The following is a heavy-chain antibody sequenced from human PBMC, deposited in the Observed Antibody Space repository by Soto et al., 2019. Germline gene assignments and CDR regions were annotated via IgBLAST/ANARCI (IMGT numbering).Heavy chain of an antibody. J-gene: IGHJ4*02. CDR2: IYYDGSKR. Sequence: PGGSLRLSCAASGFTFSSYGMHWVRQAPGKGLEWVAVIYYDGSKRYYADSVKGRFTISRDNPKNTLYLQMNSLRDEDTAVYYCARGAVSGTSENWGQGTLVTVSS. CDR3: ARGAVSGTSEN. D-gene: IGHD6-19*01. CDR1: GFTFSSYG. V-gene: IGHV3-33*01.